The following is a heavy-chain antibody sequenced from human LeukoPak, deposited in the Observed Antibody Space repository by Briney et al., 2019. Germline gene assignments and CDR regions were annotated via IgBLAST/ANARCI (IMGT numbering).Heavy chain of an antibody. Sequence: QAGGSLRLSCAASGFTFNSYWMSWVRQAPGKGLEWVANIKQDGSEKYYVDSVKGRFTISRDNAKNSLYLQMNSLRVEDTAVYYCTRADTLTGPFYWGQGTLVTVSS. CDR3: TRADTLTGPFY. CDR1: GFTFNSYW. D-gene: IGHD3-9*01. J-gene: IGHJ4*02. CDR2: IKQDGSEK. V-gene: IGHV3-7*03.